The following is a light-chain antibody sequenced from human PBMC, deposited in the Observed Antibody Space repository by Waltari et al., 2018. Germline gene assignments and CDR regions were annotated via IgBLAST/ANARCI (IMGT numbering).Light chain of an antibody. CDR2: KDS. CDR3: QSADSSGTYRVI. V-gene: IGLV3-25*03. CDR1: DLPKLY. J-gene: IGLJ2*01. Sequence: SYELTQPPSVSVSPGQTARIPCSGHDLPKLYAYWYQQKAGQAPVLVIYKDSERPSGIPERFSGSSSGTTVTLTISGVQAEDEADYYCQSADSSGTYRVIFGGGTKLTVL.